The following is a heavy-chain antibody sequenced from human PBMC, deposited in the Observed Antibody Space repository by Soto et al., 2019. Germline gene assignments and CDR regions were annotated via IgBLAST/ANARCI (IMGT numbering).Heavy chain of an antibody. CDR2: INPNSGGT. Sequence: GASVKVSCKASGYTFTGYYMHWVRQAPGQGLEWMGWINPNSGGTNYAQKFQGWVTMTRDTSISTAYMELSRLRSDDTAVYYCARGPPDLSRQYQLLKYNWFDPWGQGTLVTVSS. CDR3: ARGPPDLSRQYQLLKYNWFDP. D-gene: IGHD2-2*01. J-gene: IGHJ5*02. V-gene: IGHV1-2*04. CDR1: GYTFTGYY.